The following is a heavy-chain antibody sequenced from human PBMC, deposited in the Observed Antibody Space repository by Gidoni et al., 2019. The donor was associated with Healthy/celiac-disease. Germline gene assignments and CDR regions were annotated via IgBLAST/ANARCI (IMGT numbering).Heavy chain of an antibody. CDR1: GFTVSSNY. Sequence: EVQLVESGGGLVQPGGSLRLSCAASGFTVSSNYMSWVRQAPGKGLEGVSVIYSGGSTYYADSVKGRFTISRDNSKNTLYLQMNSLRAEDTAVYYCARDGESYSMDVWGKGTTVTVSS. CDR3: ARDGESYSMDV. CDR2: IYSGGST. J-gene: IGHJ6*03. D-gene: IGHD3-10*01. V-gene: IGHV3-66*01.